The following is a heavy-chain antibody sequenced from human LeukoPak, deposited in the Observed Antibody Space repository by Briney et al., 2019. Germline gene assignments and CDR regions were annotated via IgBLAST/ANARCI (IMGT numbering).Heavy chain of an antibody. J-gene: IGHJ6*02. CDR2: IYTSGST. CDR1: GDSISNYY. Sequence: SETLSLTCTVSGDSISNYYWSWIRQPAGKGLEWIGRIYTSGSTDYNPSLKSRVTMSVDTSKNQFSLKVNSVTAADTAVYYCARSMTTVLRCMDVWGQGTTVTVSS. D-gene: IGHD4-23*01. V-gene: IGHV4-4*07. CDR3: ARSMTTVLRCMDV.